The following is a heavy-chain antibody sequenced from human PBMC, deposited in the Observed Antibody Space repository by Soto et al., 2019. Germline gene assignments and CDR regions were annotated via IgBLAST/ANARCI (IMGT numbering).Heavy chain of an antibody. V-gene: IGHV4-34*01. CDR1: GGSFSGYY. D-gene: IGHD6-13*01. J-gene: IGHJ4*02. CDR3: ARSAYIAAAGPDY. CDR2: INHSGST. Sequence: QVQLQQWGVGLLKPSETLSLTCAVYGGSFSGYYWSWIRQPPGKGLEWIGEINHSGSTNYNPSLKSRVTISVDTSKNQFSLKLSSVTAADTAVYYCARSAYIAAAGPDYWGQGTLVTVSS.